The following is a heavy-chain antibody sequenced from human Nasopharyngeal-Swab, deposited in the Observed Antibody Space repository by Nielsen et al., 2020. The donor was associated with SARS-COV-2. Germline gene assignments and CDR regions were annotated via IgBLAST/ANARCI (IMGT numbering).Heavy chain of an antibody. CDR1: GGSISSGGYY. V-gene: IGHV4-31*03. CDR2: IYYSGST. Sequence: SETLSLTCTVSGGSISSGGYYWSWIRQHPGKGLEWIGYIYYSGSTYYNPSLKSRVTISVDTSKNQFSLKLSSVAAADTAVYYCARAVSLRSFDYWGQGTLVTVSS. D-gene: IGHD3-22*01. CDR3: ARAVSLRSFDY. J-gene: IGHJ4*02.